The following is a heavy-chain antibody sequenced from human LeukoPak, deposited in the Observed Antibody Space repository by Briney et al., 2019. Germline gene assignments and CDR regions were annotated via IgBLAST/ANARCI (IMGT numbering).Heavy chain of an antibody. CDR2: IRSKPNSYAT. CDR1: GVTFSDYA. D-gene: IGHD1-14*01. V-gene: IGHV3-73*01. J-gene: IGHJ5*02. Sequence: PGGSLRLSCAASGVTFSDYAMRWVRQASGKGLEWVGRIRSKPNSYATPYPGSGESRFTISRGESKNTAELQMNTLQTADTAVLYSTLWRDCISCPTEFNPWPRGPLVRVPS. CDR3: TLWRDCISCPTEFNP.